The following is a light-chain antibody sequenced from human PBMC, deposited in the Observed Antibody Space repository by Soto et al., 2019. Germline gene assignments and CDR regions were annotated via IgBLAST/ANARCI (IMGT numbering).Light chain of an antibody. CDR3: QSYDSSLTTFV. V-gene: IGLV1-40*01. CDR1: SSNIGAEYD. Sequence: QSVLTQPHSVSGAPGQRVAISCTGSSSNIGAEYDVHWYQQLPGTAPKRLIYGDNNRPSGVPDRFSGSKSGTSASLAITGLQPEDEADYYCQSYDSSLTTFVFGTGTKLTVL. CDR2: GDN. J-gene: IGLJ1*01.